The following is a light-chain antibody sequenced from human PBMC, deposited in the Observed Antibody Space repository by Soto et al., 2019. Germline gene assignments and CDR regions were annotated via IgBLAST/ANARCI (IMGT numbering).Light chain of an antibody. V-gene: IGKV3-20*01. J-gene: IGKJ1*01. CDR2: GAS. CDR3: QQYGSSGT. Sequence: DIVLTQSPGSLSLSPGERATLTCRASQSVSNNYLAWYLQKPGQAPRLLIYGASNRATGIPDRFSGSGSGTDFTLTISRLEPEDFAVYYCQQYGSSGTFGQGTKVDIK. CDR1: QSVSNNY.